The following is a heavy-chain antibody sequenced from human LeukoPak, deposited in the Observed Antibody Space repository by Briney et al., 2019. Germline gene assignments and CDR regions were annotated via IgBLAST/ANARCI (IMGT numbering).Heavy chain of an antibody. J-gene: IGHJ2*01. Sequence: PGGSLRLSCAASGFTVSSNYMSWVRQAPGKGLEWVSVIYSGGSTYYADSVKGRFTISRDNSKNTLYLRMNSLRAEDTAVYYCARESSRIQLDWYFDLWGRGTLVTVSS. V-gene: IGHV3-53*01. CDR2: IYSGGST. CDR3: ARESSRIQLDWYFDL. D-gene: IGHD5-18*01. CDR1: GFTVSSNY.